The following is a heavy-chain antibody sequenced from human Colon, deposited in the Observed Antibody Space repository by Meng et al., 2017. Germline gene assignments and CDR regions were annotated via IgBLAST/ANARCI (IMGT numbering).Heavy chain of an antibody. CDR2: IDYSRSI. CDR3: AGGPWELDY. J-gene: IGHJ4*02. Sequence: QVQRQGSGPGLLRHSGTLSLTCTVSGGFVSSGSHYWSWIRQPPGKGLEWIGYIDYSRSINYYPSLKSRVTMSVDTSKNQFSLNLSSVTAADTAVYYCAGGPWELDYWGQGTLVTVSS. V-gene: IGHV4-61*01. D-gene: IGHD1-26*01. CDR1: GGFVSSGSHY.